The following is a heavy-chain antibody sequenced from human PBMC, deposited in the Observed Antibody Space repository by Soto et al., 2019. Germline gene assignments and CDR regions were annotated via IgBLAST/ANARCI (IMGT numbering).Heavy chain of an antibody. V-gene: IGHV4-30-4*02. CDR3: VRVWDVMLTGAKKYGREV. D-gene: IGHD3-9*01. Sequence: GLEWIGYIYYSGSTYYNPSLKSRVTISVDTSKNQFSLKLSSVTAADKAMYYCVRVWDVMLTGAKKYGREVLGQGSTVTV. CDR2: IYYSGST. J-gene: IGHJ6*02.